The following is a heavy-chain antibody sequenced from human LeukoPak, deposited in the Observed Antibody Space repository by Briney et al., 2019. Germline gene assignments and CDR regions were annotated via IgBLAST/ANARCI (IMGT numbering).Heavy chain of an antibody. J-gene: IGHJ4*02. Sequence: GGSLRLSCAASGFTFSSYWMHWVRQAPGKGLVWVSRINSDGSSTNYADSVKGRFTISRDNAKNTLYLQMNSLRAEDTAVYYCARAQHSGYERYQYYFDYWGQGTLVTVST. CDR3: ARAQHSGYERYQYYFDY. CDR1: GFTFSSYW. V-gene: IGHV3-74*01. D-gene: IGHD5-12*01. CDR2: INSDGSST.